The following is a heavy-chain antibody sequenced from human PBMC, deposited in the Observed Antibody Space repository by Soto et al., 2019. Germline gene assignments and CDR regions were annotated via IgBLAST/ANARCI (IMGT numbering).Heavy chain of an antibody. CDR2: IKQDGXGK. CDR3: ARSGRRVVVAATRPYYYYYMDV. CDR1: GFTFSSYW. Sequence: GGSLRLSXAASGFTFSSYWMXWVRQAPGKGLEWVXNIKQDGXGKDYVDSVKGRFTISRDNAKNSLYLQMNSLRAEDTAVYYCARSGRRVVVAATRPYYYYYMDVWGKGTTVTVSS. V-gene: IGHV3-7*01. D-gene: IGHD2-15*01. J-gene: IGHJ6*03.